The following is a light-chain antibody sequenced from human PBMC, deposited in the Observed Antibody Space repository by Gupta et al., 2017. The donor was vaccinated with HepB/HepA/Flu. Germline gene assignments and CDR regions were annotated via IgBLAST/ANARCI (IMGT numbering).Light chain of an antibody. V-gene: IGLV2-14*01. CDR2: AVS. J-gene: IGLJ3*02. CDR1: SSDV. CDR3: SSFTSTSSLAV. Sequence: QSALTHPLSASGSPGQSITISCTGTSSDVSWYQQHPGKAPKLMIYAVSNRPARVSYRFSGSKSGDTASLTISGLQAEDEADYYCSSFTSTSSLAVFGGGTKLTVL.